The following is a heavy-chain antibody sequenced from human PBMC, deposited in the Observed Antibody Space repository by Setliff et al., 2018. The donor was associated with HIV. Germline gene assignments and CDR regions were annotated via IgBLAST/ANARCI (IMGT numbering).Heavy chain of an antibody. CDR1: GFTVSDHY. D-gene: IGHD6-13*01. Sequence: GGSLRLSCAGSGSGGSGFTVSDHYMDWVRQAPGKGLEWVGRTRNKARSYTTEYAASVEGRFTISRDDSKNSLYLQMNSLTTEDTAVYYCVQAAADRGGHWYFNLWGRGTLVTVSS. V-gene: IGHV3-72*01. CDR2: TRNKARSYTT. CDR3: VQAAADRGGHWYFNL. J-gene: IGHJ2*01.